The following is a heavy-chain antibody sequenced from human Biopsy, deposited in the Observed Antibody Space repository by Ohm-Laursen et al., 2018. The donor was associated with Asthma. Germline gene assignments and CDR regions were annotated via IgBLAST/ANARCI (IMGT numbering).Heavy chain of an antibody. V-gene: IGHV3-33*06. CDR1: GFTFSSYG. D-gene: IGHD3-10*01. CDR2: IWYDGSNK. J-gene: IGHJ6*02. Sequence: SLRLSCTASGFTFSSYGMHWVRQAPGKGLEWVAVIWYDGSNKYYADSVKGRFTIFRDNSKNTLYLQMNSLRAEDTAVYYCAKDVVWFRELGGMDVWGQGTTVTVSS. CDR3: AKDVVWFRELGGMDV.